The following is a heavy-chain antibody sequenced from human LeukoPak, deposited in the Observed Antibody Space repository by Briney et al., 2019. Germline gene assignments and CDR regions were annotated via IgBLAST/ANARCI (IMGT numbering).Heavy chain of an antibody. Sequence: GGSLRLSCAASGFTFSSYGMSWVRQAPGKGLEWVSAISDSGGSTYYADSVKGRFTISRDNAKNSLYLQMNSLRAEDTAVYYCARDGGYSYGYDYWGQGTLVTVSS. CDR3: ARDGGYSYGYDY. J-gene: IGHJ4*02. CDR1: GFTFSSYG. D-gene: IGHD5-18*01. V-gene: IGHV3-23*01. CDR2: ISDSGGST.